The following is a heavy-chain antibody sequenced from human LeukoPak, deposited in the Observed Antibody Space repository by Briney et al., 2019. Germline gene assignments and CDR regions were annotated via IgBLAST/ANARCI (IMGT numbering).Heavy chain of an antibody. CDR1: GFTFSSYA. D-gene: IGHD4-23*01. J-gene: IGHJ4*02. CDR3: ARDYGGSSPFDY. Sequence: GGSLRLSCAASGFTFSSYAMSWVRQAPGKGLEWVSSISSSSSYIYYADSVKGRFTISRDNAKNSLYLQMNSLRAEDTAVYYCARDYGGSSPFDYWGQGTLVTVSS. CDR2: ISSSSSYI. V-gene: IGHV3-21*01.